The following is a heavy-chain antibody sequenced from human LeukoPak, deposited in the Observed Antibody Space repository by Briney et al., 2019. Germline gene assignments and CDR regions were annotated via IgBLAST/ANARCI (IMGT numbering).Heavy chain of an antibody. J-gene: IGHJ4*02. CDR2: ISGSSRYK. CDR3: ARDFSDTAYFDC. V-gene: IGHV3-11*06. Sequence: PGGSLRLSCAASGFIFSDHYMTWIRQAPGKGLEWVSSISGSSRYKYYADSVKGRFTISRDNANNSLHLQMNGLRAEDTAVYYCARDFSDTAYFDCWGQGTLVTVSS. CDR1: GFIFSDHY. D-gene: IGHD5-18*01.